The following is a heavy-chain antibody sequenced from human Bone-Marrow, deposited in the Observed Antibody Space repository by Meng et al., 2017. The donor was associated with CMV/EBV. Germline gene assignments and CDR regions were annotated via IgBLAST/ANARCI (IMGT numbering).Heavy chain of an antibody. J-gene: IGHJ6*02. V-gene: IGHV1-18*01. CDR3: ARDLNYDFWSGYYPLYYYYGMDV. CDR1: GYTFTSYD. CDR2: ISAYNGNT. D-gene: IGHD3-3*01. Sequence: ASVKVSCKASGYTFTSYDINWVRQAPGQGLEWMGWISAYNGNTNYAQKLQGRVTMTTDTSTSTAYMELRSLRSDDTAVYYCARDLNYDFWSGYYPLYYYYGMDVWGQGTTVTVSS.